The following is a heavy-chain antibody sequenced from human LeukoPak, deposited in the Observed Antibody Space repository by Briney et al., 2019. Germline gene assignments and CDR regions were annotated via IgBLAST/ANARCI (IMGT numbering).Heavy chain of an antibody. CDR3: ARNDYYSAAY. CDR1: GVSISSGYW. Sequence: SGTLALTCVVSGVSISSGYWWSWVRQPPGKGLEWIGEIHHSGSTNYNPSLKSRVTISVDKSNNQFSLKLTSVTAADTAVYFCARNDYYSAAYWGQGTLVTVSS. CDR2: IHHSGST. D-gene: IGHD2-21*01. J-gene: IGHJ4*02. V-gene: IGHV4-4*02.